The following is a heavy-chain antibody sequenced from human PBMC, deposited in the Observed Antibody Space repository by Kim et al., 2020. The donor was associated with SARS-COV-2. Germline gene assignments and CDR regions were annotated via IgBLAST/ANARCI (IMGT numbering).Heavy chain of an antibody. J-gene: IGHJ3*02. Sequence: SETLSLTCVVYGGSFNGFYWSWIRQPPGKGLEWIGEIYHSGSINYNASLKSRVTISVDTSKHQFSLKLTSVTAADTAVYYCARGTWAPAFDIWGHGTVVT. V-gene: IGHV4-34*01. CDR2: IYHSGSI. CDR3: ARGTWAPAFDI. CDR1: GGSFNGFY. D-gene: IGHD3-16*01.